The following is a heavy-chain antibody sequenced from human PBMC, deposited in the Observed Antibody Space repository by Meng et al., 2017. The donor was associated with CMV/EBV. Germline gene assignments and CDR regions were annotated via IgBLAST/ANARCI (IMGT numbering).Heavy chain of an antibody. D-gene: IGHD3-3*01. CDR3: ARDPPYYDFWSGYYFKPNEPVLFDY. CDR2: ISAYNGNT. V-gene: IGHV1-18*01. CDR1: GYTFTSYG. J-gene: IGHJ4*02. Sequence: ASVKVSCKASGYTFTSYGISWVRQAPGQGLEWMGWISAYNGNTNYAQKLQGRVTMTTDTSTNTAYMELRSLRSDDTAVYYCARDPPYYDFWSGYYFKPNEPVLFDYWGQGTLVTVSS.